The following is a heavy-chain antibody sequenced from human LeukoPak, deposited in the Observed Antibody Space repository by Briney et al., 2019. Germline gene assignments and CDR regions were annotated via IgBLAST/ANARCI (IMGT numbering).Heavy chain of an antibody. J-gene: IGHJ5*02. CDR2: IYPRDSEI. V-gene: IGHV5-51*01. Sequence: GESLKISCEGSGYSFSTYWIAWVRQVPGKGLEWMGSIYPRDSEIRYSPSFQGQVTISADNSISTAYLQWSSLKASDTAMYYCARPAYSSSLSSHFDPWGQGTLVTVSS. CDR3: ARPAYSSSLSSHFDP. CDR1: GYSFSTYW. D-gene: IGHD6-13*01.